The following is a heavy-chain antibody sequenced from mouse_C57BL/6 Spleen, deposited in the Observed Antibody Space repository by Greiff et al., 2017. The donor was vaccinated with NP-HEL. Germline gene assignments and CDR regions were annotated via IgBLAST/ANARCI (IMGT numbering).Heavy chain of an antibody. CDR2: ISSGGSYT. CDR1: GFTFSSYG. V-gene: IGHV5-6*02. Sequence: EVKLVESGGDLVKPGGSLKLSCAASGFTFSSYGMSWVRQTPDKRLEWVATISSGGSYTYYPDSVKGRFTISRDNAKNTLYLQMSRLKSEDTAMYYGASHSTIYYGNQGYFDVWGTGTTVTVSS. J-gene: IGHJ1*03. CDR3: ASHSTIYYGNQGYFDV. D-gene: IGHD2-1*01.